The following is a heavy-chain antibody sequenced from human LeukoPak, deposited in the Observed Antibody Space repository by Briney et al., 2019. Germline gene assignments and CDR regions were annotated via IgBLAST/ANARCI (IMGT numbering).Heavy chain of an antibody. J-gene: IGHJ6*03. CDR1: GFTLSSYA. D-gene: IGHD3-10*01. V-gene: IGHV3-23*01. CDR2: ISASGGST. Sequence: GGSLRLSCAPSGFTLSSYAMSWVRQAPGKGLECVSSISASGGSTNYADSVKGRFTISRDNSKNTVYLQMNSLRAEDTAVYYCAKVMKGSERLTMVRGVIIKTAGLYYMDVWGKGTTVTVSS. CDR3: AKVMKGSERLTMVRGVIIKTAGLYYMDV.